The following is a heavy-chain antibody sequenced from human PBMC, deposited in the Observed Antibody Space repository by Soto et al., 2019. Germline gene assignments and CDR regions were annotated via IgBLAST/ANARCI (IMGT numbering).Heavy chain of an antibody. D-gene: IGHD4-17*01. CDR2: TWYDGSNK. V-gene: IGHV3-33*01. CDR1: GFTFSSYN. J-gene: IGHJ4*01. Sequence: QVQLVESGGGVVQPGRSLRLSCAASGFTFSSYNMHWVRQAPGRGRERVAVTWYDGSNKYNADAVKGRFTISRDNSKNTLYLQMNSLRAEDTALYYCARDLGTTTVIIPGYWGHGTLVTVSS. CDR3: ARDLGTTTVIIPGY.